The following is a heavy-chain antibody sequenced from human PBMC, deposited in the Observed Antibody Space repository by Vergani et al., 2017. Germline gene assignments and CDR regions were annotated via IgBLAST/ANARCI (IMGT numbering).Heavy chain of an antibody. Sequence: QVQLQESGPGLVKPSETLSLTCAVSGYSISSGYYWAWIRQPPGKGLEWIGSIYHSGSTYYNPSLKSRVTISVDTSKNQFSLKLSSVTAADTAVYYCARSGSGWYGKGNWFDPWGQGTLVTVSS. CDR3: ARSGSGWYGKGNWFDP. D-gene: IGHD6-19*01. CDR1: GYSISSGYY. V-gene: IGHV4-38-2*01. CDR2: IYHSGST. J-gene: IGHJ5*02.